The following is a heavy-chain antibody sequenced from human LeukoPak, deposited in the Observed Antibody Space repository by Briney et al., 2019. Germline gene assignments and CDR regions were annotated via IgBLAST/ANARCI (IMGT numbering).Heavy chain of an antibody. V-gene: IGHV4-4*09. CDR1: GGSINDYY. J-gene: IGHJ6*03. D-gene: IGHD1-14*01. CDR2: IYTSGST. CDR3: ARKPRPYYMDV. Sequence: SETLSLACTVSGGSINDYYWSWIRQPPGKGLEWIGYIYTSGSTNYNPSLKSRVTISVDTSKNQFSLKLSSVTAADTAVYYCARKPRPYYMDVWGKGTTVTVSS.